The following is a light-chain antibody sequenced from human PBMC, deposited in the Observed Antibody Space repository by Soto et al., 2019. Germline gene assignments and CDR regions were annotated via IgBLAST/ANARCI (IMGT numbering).Light chain of an antibody. V-gene: IGKV3-15*01. J-gene: IGKJ2*01. CDR1: QSVSSN. CDR2: GAS. CDR3: QQYNNWPPYT. Sequence: EIVMTQSPATLSVSPGERATLSCRASQSVSSNLAWYQQKPGQAARRLIYGASTRATGIPARFSGSGSGTEFTLTISRLQSEDFAVYYCQQYNNWPPYTFGQGTKLEIK.